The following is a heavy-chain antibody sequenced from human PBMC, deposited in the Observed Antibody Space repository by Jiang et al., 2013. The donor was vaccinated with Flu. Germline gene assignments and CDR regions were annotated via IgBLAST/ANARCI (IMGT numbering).Heavy chain of an antibody. J-gene: IGHJ5*02. D-gene: IGHD2-15*01. Sequence: LLKPSETLSLTCAVSGYSISSGYYWGWIRQPPGKGLEWIGSIYHSGSTYYNPSLKSRVTISVDTSKNQFSLKLSSVTAADMAVYYCASPDCSGGSCYSFISSWGQGTLVTVSS. CDR1: GYSISSGYY. CDR3: ASPDCSGGSCYSFISS. CDR2: IYHSGST. V-gene: IGHV4-38-2*01.